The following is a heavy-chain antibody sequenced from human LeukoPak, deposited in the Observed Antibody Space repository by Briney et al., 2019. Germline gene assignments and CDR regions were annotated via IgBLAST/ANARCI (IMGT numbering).Heavy chain of an antibody. V-gene: IGHV4-59*01. Sequence: SETLSLTCTVSGGSISSYYWSWIRQPPGKGLEWIGYIYYSGITNYNPSLKSRVTISVDTSKNQFSLKLSSVTAADTAVYYCARETGGVTGIDYWGQGTLVTVSS. CDR1: GGSISSYY. CDR3: ARETGGVTGIDY. D-gene: IGHD1-20*01. CDR2: IYYSGIT. J-gene: IGHJ4*02.